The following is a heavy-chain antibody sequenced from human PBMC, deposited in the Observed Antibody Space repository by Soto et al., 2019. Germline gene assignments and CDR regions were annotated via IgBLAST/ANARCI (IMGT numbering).Heavy chain of an antibody. J-gene: IGHJ5*02. D-gene: IGHD5-12*01. CDR2: IYYTGST. Sequence: QVQLQESGPGLVKPSETRSLTCTVSGGSINTYYWTWIRQPPGKGLEWIGYIYYTGSTEYNPSLKSRVTMSVDTSNNEFSLKLRSVRAADTAVYYCVRGWDGYGWFDPWGQGTLVTVSS. CDR1: GGSINTYY. V-gene: IGHV4-59*01. CDR3: VRGWDGYGWFDP.